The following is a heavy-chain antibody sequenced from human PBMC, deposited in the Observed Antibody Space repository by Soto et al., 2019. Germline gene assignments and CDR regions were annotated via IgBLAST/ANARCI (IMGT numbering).Heavy chain of an antibody. CDR1: GGSISSGDYY. CDR3: ASADRVEPPPT. CDR2: IYYSGST. J-gene: IGHJ4*02. V-gene: IGHV4-30-4*01. Sequence: SETLSLTCSVSGGSISSGDYYWSWIRQPPGKGLEWIGYIYYSGSTYYNPSLKSRVTISVDTSKNQFSLKLSSVTAADTAVYSCASADRVEPPPTWGQGTLVTVSS. D-gene: IGHD3-22*01.